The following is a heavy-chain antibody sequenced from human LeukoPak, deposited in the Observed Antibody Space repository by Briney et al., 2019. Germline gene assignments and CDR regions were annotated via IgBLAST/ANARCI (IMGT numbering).Heavy chain of an antibody. CDR2: ISGSIGSA. CDR1: GFTFSSHA. Sequence: GGSLRLSCAASGFTFSSHAMSWVRQAPGKGLEWVSGISGSIGSANYADTVKGRFTISRDISKNTLYLQMDSLRAEDTAVYYCAKGFSSGWYYFDSWGQGTLVTVSS. V-gene: IGHV3-23*01. CDR3: AKGFSSGWYYFDS. J-gene: IGHJ4*02. D-gene: IGHD6-19*01.